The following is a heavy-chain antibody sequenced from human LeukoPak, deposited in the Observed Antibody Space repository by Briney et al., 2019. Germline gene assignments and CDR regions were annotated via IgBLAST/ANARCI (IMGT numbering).Heavy chain of an antibody. Sequence: GGSLRLSCAASGFTFSSYSMNWVRQAPGKGLEWVSSISSSSSYIYYADSVKGRFTISRDNAKNSLYLQMNSLRAEDTAVYYCARAPVFEYYFDYWGQGTLVTVSS. V-gene: IGHV3-21*01. CDR1: GFTFSSYS. CDR2: ISSSSSYI. J-gene: IGHJ4*02. CDR3: ARAPVFEYYFDY.